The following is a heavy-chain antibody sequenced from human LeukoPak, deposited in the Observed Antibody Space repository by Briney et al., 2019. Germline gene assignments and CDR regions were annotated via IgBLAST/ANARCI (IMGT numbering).Heavy chain of an antibody. J-gene: IGHJ4*02. CDR3: ARGYCTNAVCSLGPTQA. D-gene: IGHD2-8*01. Sequence: SETLSLTCTVSGGSISSSIYYWGWIRQPPGKGLEWVGSIYYSGSTYYNPSLKSRVTISVDTSKNQFSLKLSSVTAADTAVYYCARGYCTNAVCSLGPTQAWGQGTLVTVSS. V-gene: IGHV4-39*07. CDR1: GGSISSSIYY. CDR2: IYYSGST.